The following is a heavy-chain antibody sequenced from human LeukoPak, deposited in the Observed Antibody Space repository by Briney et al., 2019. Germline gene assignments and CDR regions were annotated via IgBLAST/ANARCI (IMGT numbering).Heavy chain of an antibody. D-gene: IGHD7-27*01. CDR3: ARVTGDRRGHGFDI. CDR1: GYTFTGYY. J-gene: IGHJ3*02. Sequence: GASVKVSCKASGYTFTGYYMHWVRQAPGQGLEWMGWINPNSGGTNYAQKFQGRVTMTRDTSISTAYMELSRLRSDDTAVYYCARVTGDRRGHGFDIWGQGTMVTVSS. CDR2: INPNSGGT. V-gene: IGHV1-2*02.